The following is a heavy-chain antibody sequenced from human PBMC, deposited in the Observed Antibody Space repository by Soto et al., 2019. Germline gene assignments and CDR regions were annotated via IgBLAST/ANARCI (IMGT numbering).Heavy chain of an antibody. V-gene: IGHV3-23*01. CDR3: AKDPSRSYGFGL. CDR1: GFTFSSYA. D-gene: IGHD3-10*01. CDR2: ISGSGGST. Sequence: GGSLILSCAASGFTFSSYAMSWVRQAPGKGLELVSAISGSGGSTYYADSVKGRFTISRDNSKNTLYLQMNRLRAEDTAVYYCAKDPSRSYGFGLWGPGPMVTVSS. J-gene: IGHJ4*02.